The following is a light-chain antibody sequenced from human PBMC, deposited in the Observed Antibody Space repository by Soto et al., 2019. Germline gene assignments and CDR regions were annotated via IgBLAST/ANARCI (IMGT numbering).Light chain of an antibody. CDR2: AAS. CDR1: QGISTY. J-gene: IGKJ1*01. CDR3: QNYNGAPWT. V-gene: IGKV1-27*01. Sequence: DIQMTQSPSSLSASVGDRVTITCRASQGISTYLAWYQQKPGTVPKLLIFAASTLQSGVPSRFSGSGSGTDFTLTISSLQPEDVATYYCQNYNGAPWTFGQGTKVEIK.